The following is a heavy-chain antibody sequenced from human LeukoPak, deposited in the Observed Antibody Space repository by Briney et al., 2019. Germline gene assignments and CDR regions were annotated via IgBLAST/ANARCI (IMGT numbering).Heavy chain of an antibody. V-gene: IGHV3-74*01. CDR3: ARDGGATYYFDY. CDR2: INSGGSGT. Sequence: PGGSLRLSCAASGFAFSSNWMHWVRQTPGKGLVWVSRINSGGSGTSYADSVEGRFTISRDNAKNTLYLQMNSLRAEDTAVYCCARDGGATYYFDYWGQGTLVTVSS. CDR1: GFAFSSNW. D-gene: IGHD1-26*01. J-gene: IGHJ4*02.